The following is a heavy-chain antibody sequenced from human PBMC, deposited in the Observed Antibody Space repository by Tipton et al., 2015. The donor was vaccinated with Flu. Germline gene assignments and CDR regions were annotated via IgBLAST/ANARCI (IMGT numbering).Heavy chain of an antibody. D-gene: IGHD6-13*01. CDR1: GFTFSSYG. CDR2: IGNSGDT. Sequence: GSLRLSCQASGFTFSSYGMHWVRQVTGKGLEWVSGIGNSGDTHYAGSVKGRFTITRENAKNSVYLQMKNLRGGDTAVYYCTRGPLPDSNWYNGMDVWGQGTSVTVFS. J-gene: IGHJ6*02. CDR3: TRGPLPDSNWYNGMDV. V-gene: IGHV3-13*01.